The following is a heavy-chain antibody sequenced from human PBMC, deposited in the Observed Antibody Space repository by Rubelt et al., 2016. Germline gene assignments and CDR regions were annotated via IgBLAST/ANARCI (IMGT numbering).Heavy chain of an antibody. Sequence: GGGLVQPGGSLRLSCAASGFTFNSYAMTWVRQAPGKGLQWVSGISSSESNTYYAASVKDRFTISRDNPKNTLFLHMNSLRAEDTAVYYCARDNNWRIDYWGQGTLVTVSS. J-gene: IGHJ4*02. CDR2: ISSSESNT. CDR1: GFTFNSYA. V-gene: IGHV3-23*01. D-gene: IGHD1-20*01. CDR3: ARDNNWRIDY.